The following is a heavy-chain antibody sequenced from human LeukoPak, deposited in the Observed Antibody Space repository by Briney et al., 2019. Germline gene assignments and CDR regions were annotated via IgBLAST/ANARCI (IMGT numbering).Heavy chain of an antibody. D-gene: IGHD4-17*01. CDR2: INSEGSST. V-gene: IGHV3-74*01. CDR1: VFPSSTFG. CDR3: ARVFPYTVTAIGY. J-gene: IGHJ4*02. Sequence: TGGSLRLSCAASVFPSSTFGMHWVPKAPGKGLVGVSRINSEGSSTNYADSVKGRFTISRDNAKNTLYLQMDSLRADDTAVYYCARVFPYTVTAIGYWGQGTLVTVSS.